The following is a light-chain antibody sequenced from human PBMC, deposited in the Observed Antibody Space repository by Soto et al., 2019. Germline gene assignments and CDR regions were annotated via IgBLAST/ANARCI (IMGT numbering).Light chain of an antibody. CDR3: QQYGVSPIT. V-gene: IGKV3-20*01. CDR1: QSVSSDY. CDR2: GAS. J-gene: IGKJ5*01. Sequence: EIVLTQPPDTLSLSPGERATLSCRASQSVSSDYLAWYQQKPGLAPRLLVYGASSRATGIPGRFSGSGSGTDFTLTISRLEPEDFAVYYCQQYGVSPITFGQGTRLEI.